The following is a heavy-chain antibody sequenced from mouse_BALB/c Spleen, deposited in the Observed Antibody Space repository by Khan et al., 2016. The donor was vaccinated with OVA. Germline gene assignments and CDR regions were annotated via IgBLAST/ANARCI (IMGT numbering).Heavy chain of an antibody. CDR2: ISYSGVT. J-gene: IGHJ2*01. CDR1: GYSITSGYA. D-gene: IGHD1-1*01. Sequence: VQLKQSGPGLVKPSQSLSLTCTVTGYSITSGYAWNWIRQFPGNKLEWMGYISYSGVTSYTPSLKSRISITRDTSKNQFFLQLNSVTTEDTATYYCARGNYYGYYFAYWGQGTTLTVSS. CDR3: ARGNYYGYYFAY. V-gene: IGHV3-2*02.